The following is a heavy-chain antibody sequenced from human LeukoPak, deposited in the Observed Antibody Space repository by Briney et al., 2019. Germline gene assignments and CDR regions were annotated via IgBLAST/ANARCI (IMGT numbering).Heavy chain of an antibody. J-gene: IGHJ5*02. Sequence: PGGSLRLSCVASGXTFSSYTMNWVRQAPGKGLEWVSSITISSNYIYYTDSVKGRFTISRDNAKNSLYLQMSSLRADDTAVYYCARDPWGYTITGGPWGQGTLVTVSS. CDR2: ITISSNYI. V-gene: IGHV3-21*01. D-gene: IGHD1-20*01. CDR3: ARDPWGYTITGGP. CDR1: GXTFSSYT.